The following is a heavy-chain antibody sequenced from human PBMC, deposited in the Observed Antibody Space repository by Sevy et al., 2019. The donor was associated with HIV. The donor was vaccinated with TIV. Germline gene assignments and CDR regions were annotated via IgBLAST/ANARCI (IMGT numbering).Heavy chain of an antibody. CDR2: IYYSGST. J-gene: IGHJ4*02. CDR1: GGSISSSSYY. D-gene: IGHD2-2*01. V-gene: IGHV4-39*01. CDR3: ARREKTRQLLCPHFDY. Sequence: SETLSLTCTVSGGSISSSSYYWGWIRQPPGKGLEWIGSIYYSGSTYYNPSLKSRVTISVDTSKNQFSLKLSSVTAADTAVYYCARREKTRQLLCPHFDYWGQGTLVTVSA.